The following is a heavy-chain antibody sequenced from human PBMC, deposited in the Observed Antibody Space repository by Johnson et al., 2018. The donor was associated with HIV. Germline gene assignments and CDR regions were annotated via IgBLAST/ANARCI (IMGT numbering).Heavy chain of an antibody. CDR3: AKDRRASDPRGAFDI. J-gene: IGHJ3*02. V-gene: IGHV3-66*01. Sequence: VQLVESGGGLVQPGGSLRLSCAASGFTVSSNYMSWVRQAPEMGLVWVSIVYSGGRTDYADSVKGRYTISRDNAKNTLYLQVNSLRAEDTAVYYCAKDRRASDPRGAFDIWGQGTMVTVSS. CDR1: GFTVSSNY. CDR2: VYSGGRT.